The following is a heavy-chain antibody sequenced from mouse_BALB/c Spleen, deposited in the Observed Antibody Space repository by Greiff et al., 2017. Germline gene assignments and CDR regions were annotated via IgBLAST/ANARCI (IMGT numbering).Heavy chain of an antibody. CDR2: IYPGSGST. J-gene: IGHJ3*01. D-gene: IGHD1-1*01. V-gene: IGHV1S22*01. Sequence: LQQPGSELVRPGASVKLSCKASGYTFTSYWMHWVKQRPGQGLEWIGNIYPGSGSTNYDEKFKSKATLTVDTSSSTAYMQLSSLTSEDSAVYSCTREDYSWFAYWGQGTLVTVSA. CDR3: TREDYSWFAY. CDR1: GYTFTSYW.